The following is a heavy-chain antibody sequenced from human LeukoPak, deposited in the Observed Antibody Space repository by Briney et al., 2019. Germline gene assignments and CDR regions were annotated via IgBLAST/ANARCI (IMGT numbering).Heavy chain of an antibody. Sequence: ASVKVSCKATGYTFTSYGISWVRQAPGQGLEWMGWISAYNGNTNYAQKLQGRVTMTTDTSTSTAYMELRSLRSDDTAVYYCARVGHVDTAMVFGGSPRYYFDCWGQGTLVNVSS. CDR2: ISAYNGNT. V-gene: IGHV1-18*01. J-gene: IGHJ4*02. D-gene: IGHD5-18*01. CDR3: ARVGHVDTAMVFGGSPRYYFDC. CDR1: GYTFTSYG.